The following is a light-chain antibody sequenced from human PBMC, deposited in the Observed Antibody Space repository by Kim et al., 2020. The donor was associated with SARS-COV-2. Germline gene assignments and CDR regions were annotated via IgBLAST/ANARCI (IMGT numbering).Light chain of an antibody. CDR2: GAS. CDR3: LQHDSYPIT. V-gene: IGKV1-17*01. CDR1: QDIRND. J-gene: IGKJ5*01. Sequence: ASVGDRVTITSRASQDIRNDLGWYQQNPGRAPKRLIYGASSLQSGVPSRFSGSGSGTEFTLTISSLQPEDFATYFCLQHDSYPITFGQGTRLEIK.